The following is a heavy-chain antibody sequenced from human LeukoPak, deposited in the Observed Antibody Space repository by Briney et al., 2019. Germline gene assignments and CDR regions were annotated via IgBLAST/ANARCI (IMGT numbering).Heavy chain of an antibody. CDR1: GGSFSGYY. V-gene: IGHV4-39*01. CDR3: ARPAVKYSNYYFDY. Sequence: SETLSLTCAVYGGSFSGYYWGWIRRPPGKGLEWIGSIYYSGTTYYNPSLKSRVTISVDTSKNQFSLNLSSVTAADTAVYYCARPAVKYSNYYFDYWGQGTLVTVSS. CDR2: IYYSGTT. J-gene: IGHJ4*02. D-gene: IGHD4-11*01.